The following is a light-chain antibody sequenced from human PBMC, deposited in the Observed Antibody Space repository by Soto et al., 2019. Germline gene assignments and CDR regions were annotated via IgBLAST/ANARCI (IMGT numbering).Light chain of an antibody. J-gene: IGLJ3*02. CDR3: QSYDSSLSGSV. V-gene: IGLV1-40*01. Sequence: QPVLTQPPSVSRAPGQRVTISCTGSSSNIGAGYDVHWYQQLLGTAPKLLIYGNSNRPSGVPDRFSGSKSGTSASLAITGLQAEDEADYYCQSYDSSLSGSVFGGGTQLTVL. CDR1: SSNIGAGYD. CDR2: GNS.